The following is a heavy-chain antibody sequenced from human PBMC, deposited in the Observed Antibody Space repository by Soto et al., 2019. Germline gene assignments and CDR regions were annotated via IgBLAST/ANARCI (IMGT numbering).Heavy chain of an antibody. D-gene: IGHD6-19*01. CDR2: IKSKTDGGTT. J-gene: IGHJ4*02. Sequence: GGSLRLSCAASGFTFRNPWTSWVRQAPGKGLEWVGRIKSKTDGGTTDYAAPVKGRFTISRDDSKNTLYLQMNSLKTEDTAVYYCTTASDRIAVAGTIYWGQGTLVTVSS. CDR3: TTASDRIAVAGTIY. CDR1: GFTFRNPW. V-gene: IGHV3-15*01.